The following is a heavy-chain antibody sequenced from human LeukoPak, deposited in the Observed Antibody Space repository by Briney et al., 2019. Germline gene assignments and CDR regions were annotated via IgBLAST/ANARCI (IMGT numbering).Heavy chain of an antibody. CDR1: GFTFSSYW. Sequence: TGGSLRLSCAASGFTFSSYWMHWVRQAPGKGLVWVSRISPDGSSALYADSAKGRFTISRDNAKNTLYLQMNSLRAEDTAVYYCAKDVGMIGYCSGGSCYAIDYWGQGTLVTVSS. V-gene: IGHV3-74*01. CDR3: AKDVGMIGYCSGGSCYAIDY. J-gene: IGHJ4*02. CDR2: ISPDGSSA. D-gene: IGHD2-15*01.